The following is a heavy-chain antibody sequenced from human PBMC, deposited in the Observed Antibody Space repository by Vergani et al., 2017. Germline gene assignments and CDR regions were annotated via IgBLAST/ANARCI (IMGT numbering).Heavy chain of an antibody. D-gene: IGHD3-22*01. V-gene: IGHV3-21*01. Sequence: EVQLLESGGGLVQPGGSLRLSCAASGFTFSSYAMSWVRQAPGKGLEWVSSISSSSSYIYYADSVKGRFTISRDNAKNSLYLQMYSLRAEDTAVYYCARELFTSSGYFSFDYWGQGTLVTVSS. CDR1: GFTFSSYA. CDR2: ISSSSSYI. J-gene: IGHJ4*02. CDR3: ARELFTSSGYFSFDY.